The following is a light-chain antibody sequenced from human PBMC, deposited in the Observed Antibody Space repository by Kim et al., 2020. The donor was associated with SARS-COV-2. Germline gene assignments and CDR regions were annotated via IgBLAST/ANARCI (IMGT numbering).Light chain of an antibody. CDR1: WSNIGSNY. V-gene: IGLV1-47*01. CDR2: RND. Sequence: QSVLTQPPSASGTPGQRVTISCSGGWSNIGSNYVYWYQQFPGTAPKLLIYRNDLRPSGVADRFSGSKSGTSASLAISGLRSEDEADYHCAAWDDSLSGVLFGGGTQLTVL. J-gene: IGLJ7*01. CDR3: AAWDDSLSGVL.